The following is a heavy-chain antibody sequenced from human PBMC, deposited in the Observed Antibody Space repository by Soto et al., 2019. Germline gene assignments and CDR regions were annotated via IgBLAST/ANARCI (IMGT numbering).Heavy chain of an antibody. CDR1: GGSFSGYY. J-gene: IGHJ4*02. CDR3: ARGPGVLWFAF. V-gene: IGHV4-34*01. Sequence: QVQLQQWGAGLLKPSETLSLTCAVYGGSFSGYYWSWIRQPPGKGLEWIGEINHSGSTNYNPSLKSRVTISVDTSNNQFSLKLSSVTAADTAVYYCARGPGVLWFAFGGQGTLVTVSS. CDR2: INHSGST. D-gene: IGHD3-10*01.